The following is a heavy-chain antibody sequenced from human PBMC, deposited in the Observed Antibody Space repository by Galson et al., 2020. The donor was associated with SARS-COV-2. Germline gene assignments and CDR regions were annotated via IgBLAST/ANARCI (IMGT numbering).Heavy chain of an antibody. CDR3: ARDRISAPDDFDY. CDR1: GYTFTGYY. Sequence: ASVKVSCKDSGYTFTGYYMHWVRQAPGQGIEWMGWINPNSGGTNYAQRFQGRVTMTGDTSISTAYMELKSLTSDDTAVYYCARDRISAPDDFDYWGQGTLVTVSS. J-gene: IGHJ4*02. D-gene: IGHD6-6*01. CDR2: INPNSGGT. V-gene: IGHV1-2*02.